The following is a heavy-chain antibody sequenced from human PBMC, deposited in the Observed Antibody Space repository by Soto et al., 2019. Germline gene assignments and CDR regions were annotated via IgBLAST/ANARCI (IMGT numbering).Heavy chain of an antibody. J-gene: IGHJ4*02. CDR1: GGSISSGDYY. CDR3: ASTSAGSYYGAY. CDR2: ISYSGGT. Sequence: QVQLQESGPGLVKPSQTLSLTCTVSGGSISSGDYYWSWIRQPPGKGLEWIGYISYSGGTYYNPSLKSRVTISVDTSKNQFALKLSSVTAADTAVYYCASTSAGSYYGAYWGQGTLVTVSS. V-gene: IGHV4-30-4*01. D-gene: IGHD1-26*01.